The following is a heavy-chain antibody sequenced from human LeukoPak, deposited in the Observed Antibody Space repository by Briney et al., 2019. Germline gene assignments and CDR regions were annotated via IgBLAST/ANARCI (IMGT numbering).Heavy chain of an antibody. CDR1: GYTFTSYD. J-gene: IGHJ4*02. D-gene: IGHD3-3*01. CDR2: MNPNSGNT. Sequence: ASVKVSCKASGYTFTSYDINWVRQATGQGLEWMGCMNPNSGNTGYAQTLQGRVTITRNTSISTAYMEISSLRSEDTAVYYCARGPPGDFWSGYDSQFDYWGQGTLVTVSS. V-gene: IGHV1-8*03. CDR3: ARGPPGDFWSGYDSQFDY.